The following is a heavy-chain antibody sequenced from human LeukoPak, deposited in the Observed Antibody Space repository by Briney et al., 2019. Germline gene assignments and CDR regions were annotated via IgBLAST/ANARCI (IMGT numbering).Heavy chain of an antibody. Sequence: SVKVSCKASGGTFSSYAISWVRQAPGQGLEWMGRIIPILGIANYAQKFQGRVMITADKSTSTAYMELSSLRSEDTAVYYCARSPRYYYDSSGYPYYFDYWGQGTLVTVSS. V-gene: IGHV1-69*04. J-gene: IGHJ4*02. CDR1: GGTFSSYA. CDR3: ARSPRYYYDSSGYPYYFDY. D-gene: IGHD3-22*01. CDR2: IIPILGIA.